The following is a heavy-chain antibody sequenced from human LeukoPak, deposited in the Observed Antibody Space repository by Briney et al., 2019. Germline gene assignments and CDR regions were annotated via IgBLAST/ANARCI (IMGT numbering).Heavy chain of an antibody. J-gene: IGHJ4*02. V-gene: IGHV1-24*01. CDR1: GYTLTELS. Sequence: ASVKVSCKVSGYTLTELSMHWVRQAPGKGLEWMGGFDPEDGETIYAQKFQGRVTMTEDTSTDTAYMELSSLRSEDTAVYYCATESKRYGSPDYWGQGTLVTVSS. CDR3: ATESKRYGSPDY. D-gene: IGHD6-13*01. CDR2: FDPEDGET.